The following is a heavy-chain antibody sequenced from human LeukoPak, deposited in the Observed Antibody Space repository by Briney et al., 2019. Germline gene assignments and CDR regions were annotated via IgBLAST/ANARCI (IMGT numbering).Heavy chain of an antibody. CDR1: GYTLTELS. Sequence: GASVKVSCKVSGYTLTELSMHWVRQAPGKGLEWMGGFDPEDGETIYAQKFQGRVTMTEDTSTDTAYMHLSRLRSADTAVYYCARSPHILTGENFDYWGQGTLLTVSS. J-gene: IGHJ4*02. CDR2: FDPEDGET. V-gene: IGHV1-24*01. CDR3: ARSPHILTGENFDY. D-gene: IGHD3-9*01.